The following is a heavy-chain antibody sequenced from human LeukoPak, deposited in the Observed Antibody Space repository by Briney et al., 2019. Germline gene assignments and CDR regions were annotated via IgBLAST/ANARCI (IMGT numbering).Heavy chain of an antibody. CDR1: GYTLTELS. D-gene: IGHD6-6*01. J-gene: IGHJ5*02. Sequence: ASVKVSCKVSGYTLTELSTHWVRQAPGKGLEWMGGFDPEDGETIYAQKFQGRVTMTEDTSTDTAYMELSSLRSEDTAVYYCATPHSSYNWFDPWGQGTLVTVSS. CDR2: FDPEDGET. CDR3: ATPHSSYNWFDP. V-gene: IGHV1-24*01.